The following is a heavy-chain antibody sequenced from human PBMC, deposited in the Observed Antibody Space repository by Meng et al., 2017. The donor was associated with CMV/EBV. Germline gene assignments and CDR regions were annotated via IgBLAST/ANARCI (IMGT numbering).Heavy chain of an antibody. CDR1: GFTFSSYG. V-gene: IGHV3-30*02. CDR3: AKGHKWLLQPSDYFDY. J-gene: IGHJ4*02. D-gene: IGHD3-22*01. Sequence: GESLKISCAASGFTFSSYGMHWVRQAPGKGLEWVAFIRYDGSNKYYADSVKGRFTISRDNSKNTLYLQMNSLRAEDTAVYYCAKGHKWLLQPSDYFDYWGQETLVTVSS. CDR2: IRYDGSNK.